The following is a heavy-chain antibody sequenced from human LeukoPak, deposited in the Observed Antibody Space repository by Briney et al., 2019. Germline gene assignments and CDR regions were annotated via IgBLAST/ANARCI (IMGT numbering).Heavy chain of an antibody. CDR1: GGSFSGYY. Sequence: SETLSLTCAVYGGSFSGYYWSWIRQPPGKGLEWIGEINHSGSTNYNPSLKSRVTISVDTSKNQFSLKLSSVTAADTAVYYCATLKRIAARPLPSDYWGRGTLVTVSS. V-gene: IGHV4-34*01. D-gene: IGHD6-6*01. CDR3: ATLKRIAARPLPSDY. CDR2: INHSGST. J-gene: IGHJ4*02.